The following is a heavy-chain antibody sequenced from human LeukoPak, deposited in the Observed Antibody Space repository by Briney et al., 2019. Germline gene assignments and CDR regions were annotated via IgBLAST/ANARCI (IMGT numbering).Heavy chain of an antibody. CDR1: GFNFRSYW. CDR2: IKQDGIEK. CDR3: AREAMVRGVPDAFDI. D-gene: IGHD3-10*01. V-gene: IGHV3-7*01. Sequence: GGSLRLSCVASGFNFRSYWMDWVRQAPGKGLEWVANIKQDGIEKYFVDSVKGRFAISRDNAKNSLYLQMNNLRAEDTAVYYCAREAMVRGVPDAFDIWGQGTVATVSS. J-gene: IGHJ3*02.